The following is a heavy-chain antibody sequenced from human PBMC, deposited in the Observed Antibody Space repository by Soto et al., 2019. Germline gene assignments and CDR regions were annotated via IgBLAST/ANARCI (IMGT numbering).Heavy chain of an antibody. CDR1: GGTFSSYA. Sequence: QVQLVQSGAEVKKPGSSVKVSCKTSGGTFSSYAISWVRQAPGQGLEWMGGIIPMFGTANYAQKFQGRVTITADEXXSTAYMELSSLRSEDTAVYYCARSRANYYDSSGYYYSTFDYWGQGTLVTVSS. D-gene: IGHD3-22*01. V-gene: IGHV1-69*12. CDR3: ARSRANYYDSSGYYYSTFDY. J-gene: IGHJ4*02. CDR2: IIPMFGTA.